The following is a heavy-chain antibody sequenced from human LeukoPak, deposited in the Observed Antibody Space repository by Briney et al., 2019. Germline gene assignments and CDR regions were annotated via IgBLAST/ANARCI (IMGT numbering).Heavy chain of an antibody. Sequence: PGGSLRLSCAASGFTFSSYWMHWVRQAPGKGLVWVSRINSDGSNTNYADSVKGRFTISRDNANNTLYLQMDSLRAEDTAVYYCARESSSLSRAFDFWGRGTMVTVAS. D-gene: IGHD2-2*01. V-gene: IGHV3-74*01. CDR2: INSDGSNT. CDR1: GFTFSSYW. J-gene: IGHJ3*01. CDR3: ARESSSLSRAFDF.